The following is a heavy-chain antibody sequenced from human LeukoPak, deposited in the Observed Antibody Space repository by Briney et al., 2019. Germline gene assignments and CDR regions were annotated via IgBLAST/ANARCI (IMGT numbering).Heavy chain of an antibody. Sequence: SVKVSCKASGGTFSSYAISWVRQAPGQGLEWMGGIIPIFGTANYAQKFQGRVTITTDESTSTAYMELSSLRSEDTAVYYCARGGRATDQFDYWGQGTLVTVSS. D-gene: IGHD3-16*01. CDR2: IIPIFGTA. V-gene: IGHV1-69*05. CDR1: GGTFSSYA. J-gene: IGHJ4*02. CDR3: ARGGRATDQFDY.